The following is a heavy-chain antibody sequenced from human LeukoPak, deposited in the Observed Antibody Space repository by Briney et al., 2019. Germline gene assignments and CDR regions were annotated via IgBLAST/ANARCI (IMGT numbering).Heavy chain of an antibody. Sequence: GGSLRLSCAASGFTFSSYAMSWVRQAPGKGLEWVSAISGSGGSTYYADSVKGRFTISRDNSKNTLYLQRNSLRAEDTAVYYCAKGRDGYNFGAFDYWGQGTLVTVSS. V-gene: IGHV3-23*01. J-gene: IGHJ4*02. CDR3: AKGRDGYNFGAFDY. D-gene: IGHD5-24*01. CDR1: GFTFSSYA. CDR2: ISGSGGST.